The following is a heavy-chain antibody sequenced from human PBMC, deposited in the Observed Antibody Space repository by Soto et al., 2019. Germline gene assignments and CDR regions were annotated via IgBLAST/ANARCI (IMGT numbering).Heavy chain of an antibody. CDR1: GFTFSSYG. V-gene: IGHV3-33*01. CDR3: ARDGIASAAGMDV. J-gene: IGHJ6*02. CDR2: IWYDGSNK. Sequence: QVQLVESGGGVVQPGRSLRLSCAASGFTFSSYGMHWVRQAPGKGLEWVAVIWYDGSNKYYADSVKGRFTISRDNSKNTLYLQMNSLRAEDTAVYYCARDGIASAAGMDVWGQGTTVTVSS. D-gene: IGHD6-13*01.